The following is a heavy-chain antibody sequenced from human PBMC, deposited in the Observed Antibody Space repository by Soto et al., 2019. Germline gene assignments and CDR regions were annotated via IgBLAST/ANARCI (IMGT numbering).Heavy chain of an antibody. CDR1: GYTFTSYG. CDR3: ARDGGTTRGFTYYYGMDV. J-gene: IGHJ6*02. CDR2: ISAYNGNT. Sequence: EASVKVSCKASGYTFTSYGISWVRQAPGQGLEWMGWISAYNGNTNYAQKLQGRVTMTTDTSTSTAYMELRSLRSDDTAVYYCARDGGTTRGFTYYYGMDVWGQGTTVTVSS. D-gene: IGHD1-7*01. V-gene: IGHV1-18*04.